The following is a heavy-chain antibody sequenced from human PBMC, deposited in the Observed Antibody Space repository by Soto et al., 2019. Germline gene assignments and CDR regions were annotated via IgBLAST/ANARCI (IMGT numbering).Heavy chain of an antibody. CDR3: ARVVTAVFDY. CDR1: GGSISSGGYS. J-gene: IGHJ4*02. D-gene: IGHD2-21*02. CDR2: IYHSGST. V-gene: IGHV4-30-2*01. Sequence: PSETLSLTCTVSGGSISSGGYSWSLIRQPPGKDLEWIGYIYHSGSTYYNPSLKSRVTISVDRSKNQFSLKLSSVTAADTAVYYCARVVTAVFDYWGQGTLVTVSS.